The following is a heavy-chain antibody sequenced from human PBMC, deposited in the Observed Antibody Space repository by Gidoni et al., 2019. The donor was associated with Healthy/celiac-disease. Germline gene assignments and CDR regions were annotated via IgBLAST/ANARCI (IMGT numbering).Heavy chain of an antibody. V-gene: IGHV3-21*01. CDR2: ISSSSSYI. J-gene: IGHJ4*02. D-gene: IGHD2-21*02. CDR3: ARDLTGDYYFDY. Sequence: EVQLVESGGGLVKPGGSLRLSCAAPGFTFSSYSMNWVRQAPGKGLEWVSAISSSSSYIYYADSVKGRFTISRDNAKNSLYLQMNSLRAEDTAVYYCARDLTGDYYFDYWGQGTLVTVSS. CDR1: GFTFSSYS.